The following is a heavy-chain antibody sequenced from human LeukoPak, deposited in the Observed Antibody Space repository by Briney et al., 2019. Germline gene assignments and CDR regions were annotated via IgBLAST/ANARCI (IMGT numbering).Heavy chain of an antibody. V-gene: IGHV4-59*08. CDR1: GDSISTDY. D-gene: IGHD3-10*01. CDR3: TRAPRGAVYYYGLDV. CDR2: IFYTGRP. J-gene: IGHJ6*02. Sequence: SETLSLTCTVSGDSISTDYWSWIRRPPGKGLEWIGYIFYTGRPSYNPSLKSRVTISLDESKNQFSLNLSPVTAADTAVYYCTRAPRGAVYYYGLDVWGPGTTVTVSS.